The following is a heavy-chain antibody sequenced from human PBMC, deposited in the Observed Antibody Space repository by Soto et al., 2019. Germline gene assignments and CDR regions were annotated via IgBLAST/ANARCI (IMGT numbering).Heavy chain of an antibody. CDR1: GNSFSNYW. D-gene: IGHD3-22*01. Sequence: GESLKISCKGSGNSFSNYWIAWVRQMPGKGLEWMGIIDPGDSETRYNPTFQGQVTISADKAISTAYLQWSRLKASDTAMYYCARRFDTSGYSPRDAFDIWGQGTMVTV. CDR3: ARRFDTSGYSPRDAFDI. J-gene: IGHJ3*02. V-gene: IGHV5-51*01. CDR2: IDPGDSET.